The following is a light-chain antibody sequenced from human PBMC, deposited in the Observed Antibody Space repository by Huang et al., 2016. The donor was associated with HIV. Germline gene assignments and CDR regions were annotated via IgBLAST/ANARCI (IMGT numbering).Light chain of an antibody. V-gene: IGKV3-15*01. Sequence: EILLTQSPATLSVSPGARVTLSCRASQTVSEHLAWFQQRPGQAPKLLIYGASNRATGIPPRFIGRGSGTEFGLTITNLQSEDFAVYFCHQYYTLPRTFGQGTKVEI. CDR3: HQYYTLPRT. CDR1: QTVSEH. CDR2: GAS. J-gene: IGKJ1*01.